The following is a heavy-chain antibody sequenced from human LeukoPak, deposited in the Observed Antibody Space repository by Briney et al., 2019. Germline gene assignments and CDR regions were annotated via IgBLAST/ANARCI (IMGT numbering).Heavy chain of an antibody. V-gene: IGHV4-59*01. J-gene: IGHJ4*02. CDR1: NGSISSYY. CDR3: AREIGYGRPFDY. CDR2: IFYTGST. D-gene: IGHD1-26*01. Sequence: SETLSLTCTVSNGSISSYYWNWIRQPPGKGLEWIGYIFYTGSTNYNPSLKGRATISVDPSKKQISLKLRSVTAADTAVYYCAREIGYGRPFDYWGQGTLVTVSS.